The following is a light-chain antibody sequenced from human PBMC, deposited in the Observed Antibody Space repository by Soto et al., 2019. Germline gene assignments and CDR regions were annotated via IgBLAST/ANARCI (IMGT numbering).Light chain of an antibody. CDR1: QSVGGN. CDR2: AAS. CDR3: QQYNNWPPWT. Sequence: EIVMTQSPATLSVSPGERATLSCRASQSVGGNLAWYQQKPGQPPRLLIYAASSRPTVIPARFSGSGSGTEFTLTISSLQSEDFAVYYCQQYNNWPPWTVGQGTKVEIK. J-gene: IGKJ1*01. V-gene: IGKV3-15*01.